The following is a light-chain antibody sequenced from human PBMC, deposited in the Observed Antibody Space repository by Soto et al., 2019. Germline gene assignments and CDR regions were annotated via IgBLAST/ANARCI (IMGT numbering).Light chain of an antibody. Sequence: EIVLTQSPGTLSLSPGERATLSCRASQSVSSNNLAWYQQRPGQAPRVVIYGASTRATGIPERFSGSGSGTDFTLTISRLEPEDFAVYYCQQRSDWPPGTFGGGTKVEIK. J-gene: IGKJ4*01. CDR2: GAS. CDR3: QQRSDWPPGT. CDR1: QSVSSNN. V-gene: IGKV3D-20*02.